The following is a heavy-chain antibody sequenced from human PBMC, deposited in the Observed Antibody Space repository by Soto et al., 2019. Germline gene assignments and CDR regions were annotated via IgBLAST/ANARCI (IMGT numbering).Heavy chain of an antibody. D-gene: IGHD6-13*01. CDR2: ISSSSSYI. CDR3: ARQLRIAAAGTGSN. J-gene: IGHJ4*02. Sequence: GGSLSLSCAASGFHFSSYSMNWVRQAPGKGLEWVSSISSSSSYIYYADSVKGRFTISRDNAKNSLYLQMNSLRAEDTAVYYCARQLRIAAAGTGSNWGQGTLVTVSS. V-gene: IGHV3-21*01. CDR1: GFHFSSYS.